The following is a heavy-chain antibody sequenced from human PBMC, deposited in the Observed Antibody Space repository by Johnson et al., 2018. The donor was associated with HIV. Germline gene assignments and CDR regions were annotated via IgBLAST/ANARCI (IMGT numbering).Heavy chain of an antibody. CDR2: ISYDGSSK. V-gene: IGHV3-30*03. D-gene: IGHD2-21*01. J-gene: IGHJ3*02. CDR3: AAGGGDCYPSHWGFCAFDI. CDR1: RFTFSTYG. Sequence: QVQLVESGGGVVQPGRSLRLSCAASRFTFSTYGMHWVRQAPGKGLEWVAVISYDGSSKFYADSVKGRFTISRDNSKNTLCLQMNSLTGEDTAIYYCAAGGGDCYPSHWGFCAFDIWGRGTMVTVSS.